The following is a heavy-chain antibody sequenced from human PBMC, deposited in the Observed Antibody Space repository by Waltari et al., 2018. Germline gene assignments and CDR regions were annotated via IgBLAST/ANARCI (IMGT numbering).Heavy chain of an antibody. Sequence: QVQLVQSGAEVKKPGSSVKVSCKAPGGTFSSNALRWVRQPPGQGLEWRGGIIPIFGTANYAQKFQGRVTITTDESTSTAYMELSSLGSEDTAVYYCARFGATTDYYYMDVWGKGTTVTVSS. CDR2: IIPIFGTA. V-gene: IGHV1-69*05. CDR3: ARFGATTDYYYMDV. D-gene: IGHD1-26*01. CDR1: GGTFSSNA. J-gene: IGHJ6*03.